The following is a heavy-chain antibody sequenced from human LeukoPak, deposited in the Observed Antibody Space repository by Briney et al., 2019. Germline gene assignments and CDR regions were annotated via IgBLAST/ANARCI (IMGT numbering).Heavy chain of an antibody. CDR1: GGSISSYY. CDR2: IYYSGST. J-gene: IGHJ4*02. V-gene: IGHV4-59*01. CDR3: ARGPTRYYFDY. Sequence: SETPSLTCTVSGGSISSYYWSWIRQPPGKGLEWIGYIYYSGSTNYNPSLKSRVTISVDTSKNQLSLKLNSVTAADTAVYYCARGPTRYYFDYWGQGTLVTVSS.